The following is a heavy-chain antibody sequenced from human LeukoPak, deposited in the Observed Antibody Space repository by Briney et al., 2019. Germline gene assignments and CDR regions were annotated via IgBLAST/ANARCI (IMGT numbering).Heavy chain of an antibody. V-gene: IGHV4-34*01. CDR1: GGSFSGYY. CDR2: INHSGST. Sequence: MSSETLSLTCAVYGGSFSGYYWRWIRQPPGKGLEWIGEINHSGSTNYNPSLKSRVTISVDTSKNQSSLKLSSVTAADTAVYYCARGDDYVWGSYRYPPLPTKTSAHFDYWGQGTLVTVSS. CDR3: ARGDDYVWGSYRYPPLPTKTSAHFDY. D-gene: IGHD3-16*02. J-gene: IGHJ4*02.